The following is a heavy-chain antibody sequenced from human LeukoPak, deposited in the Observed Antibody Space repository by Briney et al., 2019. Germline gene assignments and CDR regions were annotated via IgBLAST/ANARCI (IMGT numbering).Heavy chain of an antibody. CDR1: GGSISSYY. V-gene: IGHV4-59*08. CDR3: ARGGELLYMDV. D-gene: IGHD1-26*01. Sequence: PSETLSLTCTVSGGSISSYYWSWIRQPPGKGLEWIGYIYYSGSTNYNPSLKSRVTISVDTSKNQFSLKLSSVTAADTAVYYCARGGELLYMDVWGKGTTVTVSS. J-gene: IGHJ6*03. CDR2: IYYSGST.